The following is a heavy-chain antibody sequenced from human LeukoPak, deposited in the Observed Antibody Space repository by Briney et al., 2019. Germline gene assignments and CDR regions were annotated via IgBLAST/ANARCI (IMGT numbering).Heavy chain of an antibody. CDR3: ARRVGSSDCFDY. V-gene: IGHV4-38-2*02. CDR1: GYSISSVFY. CDR2: VYHGGSS. Sequence: SETLSLTCTVSGYSISSVFYWGWIRQPPGKGLEWIGNVYHGGSSYYNLSLKSRVTISGDTSKNQFSLNLYSVTAADTAVYYCARRVGSSDCFDYWGQGTLVTVSS. D-gene: IGHD6-6*01. J-gene: IGHJ4*02.